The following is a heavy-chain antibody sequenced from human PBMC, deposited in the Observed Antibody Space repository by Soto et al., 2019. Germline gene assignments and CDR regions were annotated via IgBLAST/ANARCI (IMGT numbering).Heavy chain of an antibody. CDR1: GFTFSSYG. Sequence: QVQLVESGGGVVQPGRSLRLSCAASGFTFSSYGMHWVRQAPGKGLEWVAVIWYDGSNKYYADSVKGRFTISRDNSKNALYLQMNSLRAEDTAVYYCARDSTYSSSRRHYGMDVWGQGTTVTVSS. CDR3: ARDSTYSSSRRHYGMDV. CDR2: IWYDGSNK. D-gene: IGHD6-13*01. J-gene: IGHJ6*02. V-gene: IGHV3-33*01.